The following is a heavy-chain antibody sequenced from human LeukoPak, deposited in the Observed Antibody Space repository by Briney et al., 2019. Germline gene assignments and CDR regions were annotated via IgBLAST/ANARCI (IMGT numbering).Heavy chain of an antibody. Sequence: PSEALSLTCTVSGGSISSYYWSWIRQPPGKGLEWIGYIYYSGSTNYNPSLKSRVTISVDTSKNQFSLKLSSVTAADTAVYYCARGGSGGSYYLDYWSQGTLVTVSS. CDR3: ARGGSGGSYYLDY. V-gene: IGHV4-59*12. CDR2: IYYSGST. J-gene: IGHJ4*02. CDR1: GGSISSYY. D-gene: IGHD1-26*01.